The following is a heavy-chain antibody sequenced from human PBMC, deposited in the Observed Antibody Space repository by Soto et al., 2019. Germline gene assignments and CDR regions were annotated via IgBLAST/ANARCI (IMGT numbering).Heavy chain of an antibody. CDR3: AREYSPHSGLVDY. J-gene: IGHJ4*02. Sequence: SETLSLTCTVSGGSISSGGYYWSWIRQHPGKGLEWIGYIYYSGSTYYNPSLKSRVTISVDTSKNQFSLKLSSVTAADTAVYYCAREYSPHSGLVDYWGQGTLVTVSS. CDR2: IYYSGST. V-gene: IGHV4-31*03. CDR1: GGSISSGGYY. D-gene: IGHD5-12*01.